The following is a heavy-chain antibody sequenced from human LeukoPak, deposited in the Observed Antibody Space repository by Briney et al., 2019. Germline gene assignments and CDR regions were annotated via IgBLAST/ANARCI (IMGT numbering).Heavy chain of an antibody. J-gene: IGHJ4*02. V-gene: IGHV1-2*02. D-gene: IGHD3-22*01. CDR3: ARGIITMIVVDPFLDY. Sequence: GASVTVSCKASGYTFTGYYMHWVRQAPGQGLEWMGWINPNSGGTNYAQKFQGRVTMTRDTSISTAYMELSRLRSDDTAVYYCARGIITMIVVDPFLDYWGQGTLVTVSS. CDR1: GYTFTGYY. CDR2: INPNSGGT.